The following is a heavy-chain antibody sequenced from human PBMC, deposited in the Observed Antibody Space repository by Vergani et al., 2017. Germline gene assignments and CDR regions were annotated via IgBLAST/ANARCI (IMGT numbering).Heavy chain of an antibody. V-gene: IGHV1-3*01. Sequence: QVQLVQSGAEVKKPGASVKVSCKASGYPFTSYAMHWVRQAPGQRLEWMGWINAGNGNTKYSQKFQGRVTITRDTSASTAYMELSSLRSEDTAVYYCAREGFYDYVWGSYRLRGGYYFDYWGQGTLVTVSS. CDR1: GYPFTSYA. CDR3: AREGFYDYVWGSYRLRGGYYFDY. D-gene: IGHD3-16*02. J-gene: IGHJ4*02. CDR2: INAGNGNT.